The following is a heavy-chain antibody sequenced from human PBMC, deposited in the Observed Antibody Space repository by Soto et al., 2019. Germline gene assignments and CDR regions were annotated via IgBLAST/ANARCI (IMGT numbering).Heavy chain of an antibody. D-gene: IGHD2-21*01. CDR2: IRGSGDIT. Sequence: PGGSLRLSXAASGFTFSSYAMSWVRQAPGKGLEWVSAIRGSGDITHYAESVKGRFTISRDNSKITLYLQMNSLRADDTAIYYCAKSRSIGPHCSGDCYFDYWGQGTQVTVSS. V-gene: IGHV3-23*01. J-gene: IGHJ4*02. CDR3: AKSRSIGPHCSGDCYFDY. CDR1: GFTFSSYA.